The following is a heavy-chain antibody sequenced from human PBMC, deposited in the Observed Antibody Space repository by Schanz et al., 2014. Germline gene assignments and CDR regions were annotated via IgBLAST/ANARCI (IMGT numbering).Heavy chain of an antibody. CDR2: ISGSGGST. CDR1: GFTFSSYA. V-gene: IGHV3-23*01. Sequence: QLLESGGGLVQPGGSLRLSCAASGFTFSSYAMSWVRQAPGKGLEWISAISGSGGSTYYADSVKGRFTISRDNSKNTLYLQINNLRAEDTAVYYCAKDQGSYGSGSYSYFDYWGQGTLVNGSS. D-gene: IGHD3-10*01. CDR3: AKDQGSYGSGSYSYFDY. J-gene: IGHJ4*02.